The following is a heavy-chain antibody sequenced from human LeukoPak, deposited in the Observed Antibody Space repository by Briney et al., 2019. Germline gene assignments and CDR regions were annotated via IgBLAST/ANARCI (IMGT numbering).Heavy chain of an antibody. CDR3: ARDVNWNYCDY. V-gene: IGHV3-11*04. J-gene: IGHJ4*01. CDR2: ISSSSSTI. Sequence: GGSLRLSCAASGFTFSDHYMDWVRQTPGKGLEWVSYISSSSSTIYYADSVKGRFTISRDNAKNSLYLQMNSLRAEDTAVYYCARDVNWNYCDYWGHGTLVTVSS. D-gene: IGHD1-20*01. CDR1: GFTFSDHY.